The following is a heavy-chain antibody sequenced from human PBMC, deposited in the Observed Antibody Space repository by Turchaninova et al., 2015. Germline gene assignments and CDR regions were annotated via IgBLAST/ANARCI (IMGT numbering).Heavy chain of an antibody. Sequence: QVQLVQSGDELRRPGASWKVVGKAYDYTVTRYYSDWVRQVPGQGVEWIGVINPSGGSTNYAQRFQGRVTLGRDTSTSSVFMELSGLKSEDTAVYYCALGGPYFYYGLDIWGQGTTVTVSS. D-gene: IGHD2-15*01. V-gene: IGHV1-46*01. CDR2: INPSGGST. CDR3: ALGGPYFYYGLDI. J-gene: IGHJ6*02. CDR1: DYTVTRYY.